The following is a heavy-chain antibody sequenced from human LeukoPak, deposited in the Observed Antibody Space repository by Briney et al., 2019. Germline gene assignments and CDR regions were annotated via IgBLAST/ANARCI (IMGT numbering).Heavy chain of an antibody. CDR2: ISGSGGST. V-gene: IGHV3-23*01. D-gene: IGHD2-2*01. Sequence: GGSLRLSCAASGFTFSSYAMSWVRQAPGKGLEWVSAISGSGGSTYYADSVKGRFTISRDNSKDTLYLQMNSLRAEDTAGYYCAKAGHTRNYYYYMDVWGKGTTVTVSS. CDR3: AKAGHTRNYYYYMDV. J-gene: IGHJ6*03. CDR1: GFTFSSYA.